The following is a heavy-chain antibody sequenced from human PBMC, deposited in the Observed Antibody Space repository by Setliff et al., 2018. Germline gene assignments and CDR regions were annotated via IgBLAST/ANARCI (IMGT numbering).Heavy chain of an antibody. J-gene: IGHJ5*02. CDR1: GASISNDAYY. CDR3: ATDGPVLNGDYIS. V-gene: IGHV4-31*03. CDR2: IYQNGIT. Sequence: SETLSLTCTVSGASISNDAYYWSWVRQHPGKGLEWIGTIYQNGITYYNPSVKSRVTISVDKSKNQFSLSLRSVTAADTAVYYCATDGPVLNGDYISWGQGTLVTVSS. D-gene: IGHD3-10*01.